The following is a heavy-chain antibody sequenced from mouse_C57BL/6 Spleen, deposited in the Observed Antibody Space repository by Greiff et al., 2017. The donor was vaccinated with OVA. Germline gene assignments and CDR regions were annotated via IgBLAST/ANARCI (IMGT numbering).Heavy chain of an antibody. V-gene: IGHV1-72*01. CDR1: GYTFTSYW. J-gene: IGHJ4*01. D-gene: IGHD2-4*01. CDR3: ARPSYDYDVGYYAMDY. Sequence: VQLQQPGAELVKPGASVKLSCKASGYTFTSYWMHWVKQRPGRGLEWIGRIDPNSGGTKYNEKFKSKATLTVDKPSSTAYMQLSSLAAEDSAVYYCARPSYDYDVGYYAMDYWGQGTSVTVSS. CDR2: IDPNSGGT.